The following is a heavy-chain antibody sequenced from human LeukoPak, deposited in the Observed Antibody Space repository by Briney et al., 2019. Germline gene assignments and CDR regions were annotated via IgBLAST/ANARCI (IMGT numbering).Heavy chain of an antibody. CDR2: ISYSGST. J-gene: IGHJ3*02. V-gene: IGHV4-28*03. CDR1: GYSIRSSNW. CDR3: AREVHDYVWGSQHDALDI. D-gene: IGHD3-16*01. Sequence: PSETLSLTCAVSGYSIRSSNWWGWIRQPPGKGLEWIGYISYSGSTDYNPSLKSRVSISVVTSKNQFSLQLSSVTAADTAVYYCAREVHDYVWGSQHDALDIWGQGTMVTVSS.